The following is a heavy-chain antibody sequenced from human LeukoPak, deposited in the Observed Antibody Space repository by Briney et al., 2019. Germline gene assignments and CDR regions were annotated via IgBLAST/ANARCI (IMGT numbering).Heavy chain of an antibody. CDR2: ISSSSTYI. J-gene: IGHJ4*02. Sequence: PGGSLRLSCAASGLTSSSYSINWVRQAPGKGLGWVSSISSSSTYINYADSVKGRFTISRDNAKNSLYLQMNSLRAEDTAVYYCARDSVEGSGWYYFDYWGQGTPVTVSS. D-gene: IGHD6-19*01. V-gene: IGHV3-21*01. CDR1: GLTSSSYS. CDR3: ARDSVEGSGWYYFDY.